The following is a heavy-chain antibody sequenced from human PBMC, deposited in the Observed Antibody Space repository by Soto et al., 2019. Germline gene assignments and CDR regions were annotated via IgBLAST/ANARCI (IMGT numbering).Heavy chain of an antibody. CDR3: AREKVPDNWNDWSLYSFDP. Sequence: ASVKVSCKASGYTFTSYYMHWVRQAPGQGLEWMGIINPSGGSTSYAQKFQGRVTMTRDTSTSTVYMELSSLRSEDTAVYYCAREKVPDNWNDWSLYSFDPWGQGTLVTVSS. J-gene: IGHJ5*02. V-gene: IGHV1-46*01. CDR1: GYTFTSYY. D-gene: IGHD1-20*01. CDR2: INPSGGST.